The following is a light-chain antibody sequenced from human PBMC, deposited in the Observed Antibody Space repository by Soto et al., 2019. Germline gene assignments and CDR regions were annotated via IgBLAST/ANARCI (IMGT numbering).Light chain of an antibody. CDR2: DVS. J-gene: IGLJ3*02. CDR3: SSYAGSNNWV. CDR1: SSDVGGYNY. V-gene: IGLV2-8*01. Sequence: QAVVTQPPSASGSPGQSVTISCTGTSSDVGGYNYVSWYQQHPGKAPKLMIYDVSKRPSGVPDRFSGSKSGNTASLTVSGLQAEDEAGYYCSSYAGSNNWVFGGGTKLTVL.